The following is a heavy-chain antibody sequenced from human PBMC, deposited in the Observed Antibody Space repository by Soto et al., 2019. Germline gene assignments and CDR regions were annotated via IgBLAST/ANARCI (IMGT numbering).Heavy chain of an antibody. CDR1: GYTFTSYG. D-gene: IGHD2-2*01. Sequence: GASVKVSCKASGYTFTSYGISWVRQAPGQGLEWMGWISAYNGNTNYAQKLQGRVTMTTDTSTSTAYMELRSLRSDDTAVYYCATIVVVPAAIHDAFDIWDQGTMVTVSS. CDR3: ATIVVVPAAIHDAFDI. CDR2: ISAYNGNT. J-gene: IGHJ3*02. V-gene: IGHV1-18*01.